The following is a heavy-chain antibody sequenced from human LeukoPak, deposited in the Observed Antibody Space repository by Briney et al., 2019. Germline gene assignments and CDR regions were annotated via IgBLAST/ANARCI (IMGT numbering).Heavy chain of an antibody. CDR3: TRDDPFQQQLVPPIDY. CDR1: GFTFGDYA. CDR2: IRSKAYGGTT. D-gene: IGHD6-13*01. V-gene: IGHV3-49*04. Sequence: GGSLRLSCTASGFTFGDYAMSWVRQAPGKGLEWVGFIRSKAYGGTTEYAASVKGRFTISRDDSKSIAYLQMNSLKTEDTAVYYCTRDDPFQQQLVPPIDYWGQGTLVTVSS. J-gene: IGHJ4*02.